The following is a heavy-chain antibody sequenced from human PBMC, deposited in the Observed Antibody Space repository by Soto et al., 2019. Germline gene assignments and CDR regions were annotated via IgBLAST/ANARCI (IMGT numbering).Heavy chain of an antibody. D-gene: IGHD6-6*01. V-gene: IGHV3-64*01. CDR1: GFTLSGYA. CDR2: ISSNGVGT. J-gene: IGHJ6*03. Sequence: EVQLAESGGGLAQPGGSLRLSCAASGFTLSGYAMDWVRQAPGKGLEYVSGISSNGVGTYYANSVQGRFTISRDNSKNTVYHQMGSVRAEDVAVYYCARRARPDFYYMDVWGKGTTVTVSS. CDR3: ARRARPDFYYMDV.